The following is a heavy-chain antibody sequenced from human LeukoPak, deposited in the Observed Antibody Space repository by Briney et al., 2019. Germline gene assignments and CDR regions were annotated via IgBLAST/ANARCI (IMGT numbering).Heavy chain of an antibody. D-gene: IGHD5-24*01. V-gene: IGHV1-46*01. CDR2: ISPTGGST. Sequence: GASVKVSCKASGYTFTTYAMNWVRQAPGQGLEWMGLISPTGGSTAYAQKFQGRVTLTRDMSTSTDYLELSSLRSEDTAVYYCARDNSVRDEAWWFYPWGQGTLVTVSS. CDR1: GYTFTTYA. CDR3: ARDNSVRDEAWWFYP. J-gene: IGHJ5*02.